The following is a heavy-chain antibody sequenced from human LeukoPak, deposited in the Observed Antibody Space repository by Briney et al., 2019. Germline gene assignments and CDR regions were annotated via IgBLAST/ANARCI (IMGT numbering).Heavy chain of an antibody. CDR2: ISYSGST. Sequence: SETLSLTCAVYGGSFSGYYWGWIRQPPGKGLEWIGSISYSGSTYYNPSLKSRVTISIDTSKNQFSLKLSSVTAADTAVYYCARAGDYEKFDYWGQGTLVTVSS. CDR1: GGSFSGYY. J-gene: IGHJ4*02. D-gene: IGHD4-17*01. CDR3: ARAGDYEKFDY. V-gene: IGHV4-34*01.